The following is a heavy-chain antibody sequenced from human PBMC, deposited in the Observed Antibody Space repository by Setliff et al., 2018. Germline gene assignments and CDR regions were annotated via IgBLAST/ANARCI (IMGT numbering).Heavy chain of an antibody. Sequence: GRSLRLPCAASGFTFSSYWMHWVRQAPGKGLVWVSAISGSGAISYADSVKGRFTISRDNSKSTLYLQLNSLRAEDTAVYYCAKEAYDVMTRYKNGGDYWGQGTLVTVSS. J-gene: IGHJ4*02. D-gene: IGHD3-9*01. V-gene: IGHV3-NL1*01. CDR2: ISGSGAI. CDR3: AKEAYDVMTRYKNGGDY. CDR1: GFTFSSYW.